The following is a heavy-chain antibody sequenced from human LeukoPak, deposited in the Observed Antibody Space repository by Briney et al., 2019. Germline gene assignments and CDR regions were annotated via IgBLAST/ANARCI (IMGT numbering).Heavy chain of an antibody. D-gene: IGHD5-12*01. Sequence: SETLSLTCTVSGGSISSYYWSWIRQSPGKGLEWIGYIYYSGRTNYNPSLKSRVTISVDTSKNQLSLKLSSVTAAGTAVYYCARLGYSGYDENWFDPWGQGTLVTVSS. J-gene: IGHJ5*02. CDR1: GGSISSYY. CDR3: ARLGYSGYDENWFDP. CDR2: IYYSGRT. V-gene: IGHV4-59*01.